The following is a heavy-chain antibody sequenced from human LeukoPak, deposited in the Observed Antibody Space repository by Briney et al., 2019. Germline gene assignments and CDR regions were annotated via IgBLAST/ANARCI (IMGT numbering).Heavy chain of an antibody. J-gene: IGHJ6*03. CDR2: MNPNSGNT. Sequence: ASVKVSCKASGYTFTSYDINWVRQATGQGLEWMGWMNPNSGNTGYAQKFQGRVTMTRNTSISTAYMELSSLRSEDTAVYYCARVGSSSWYTPVLYYYYMDVWGKGTTVTISS. CDR1: GYTFTSYD. D-gene: IGHD6-13*01. V-gene: IGHV1-8*01. CDR3: ARVGSSSWYTPVLYYYYMDV.